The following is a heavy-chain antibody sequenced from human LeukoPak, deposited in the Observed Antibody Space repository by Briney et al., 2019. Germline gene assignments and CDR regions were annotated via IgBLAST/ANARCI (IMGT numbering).Heavy chain of an antibody. D-gene: IGHD2-15*01. CDR2: MNPNSGNT. CDR3: ARKKVGYYYYGMDV. V-gene: IGHV1-8*01. Sequence: ASVKVSCKASGYTFTIYDINWVRQATGQGLEWMGWMNPNSGNTGYAQKFQGRVTMTRNTSISTAYMELSSLRSEDTAVYYCARKKVGYYYYGMDVWGQGTTVTVSS. J-gene: IGHJ6*02. CDR1: GYTFTIYD.